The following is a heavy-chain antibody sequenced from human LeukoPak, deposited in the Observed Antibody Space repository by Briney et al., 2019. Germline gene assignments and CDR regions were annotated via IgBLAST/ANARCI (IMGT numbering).Heavy chain of an antibody. D-gene: IGHD6-13*01. CDR2: IYYSGST. CDR1: GGSISSYY. CDR3: ARVPDSYSSSWYFEGAFDI. V-gene: IGHV4-59*01. J-gene: IGHJ3*02. Sequence: SETLSLTCTVSGGSISSYYWSWIQQPPGKGLEWIGYIYYSGSTNYNPSLKSRVTISVDTSKNQFSLKLSSVTAADTAVYYCARVPDSYSSSWYFEGAFDIWGQGAMVTVSS.